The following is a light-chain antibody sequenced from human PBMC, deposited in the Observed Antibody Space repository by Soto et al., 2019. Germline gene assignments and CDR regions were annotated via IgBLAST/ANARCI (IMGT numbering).Light chain of an antibody. CDR2: DTN. V-gene: IGLV1-51*01. CDR3: ATWDYSLSSYV. J-gene: IGLJ1*01. Sequence: QSVLTQPPSVSAAPGQKVTISCSGSSSNIGNDYVSWYQHLPRTAPKLLIDDTNKRPAGIPDRFSGSKSGTSATLGITGLQTGDEGDYYCATWDYSLSSYVFGSGTKVTVL. CDR1: SSNIGNDY.